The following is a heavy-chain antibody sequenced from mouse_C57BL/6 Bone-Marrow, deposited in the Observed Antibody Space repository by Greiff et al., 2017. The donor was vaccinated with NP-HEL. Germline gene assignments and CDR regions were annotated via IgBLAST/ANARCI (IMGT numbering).Heavy chain of an antibody. V-gene: IGHV1-15*01. CDR1: GYTFTDYE. CDR2: IDPETGGT. J-gene: IGHJ2*01. D-gene: IGHD3-3*01. CDR3: TRRGPDFDY. Sequence: VKLMESGAELVRPGASVTLSCKASGYTFTDYEMHWVKQTPVHGLEWIGAIDPETGGTAYNQKFKGKAILTADKSSSTAYMELRSLTSEDSAVYYCTRRGPDFDYWGQGTTLTVSS.